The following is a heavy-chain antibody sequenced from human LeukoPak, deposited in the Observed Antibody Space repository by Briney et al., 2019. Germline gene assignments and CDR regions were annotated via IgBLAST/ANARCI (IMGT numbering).Heavy chain of an antibody. D-gene: IGHD3-3*01. V-gene: IGHV1-8*03. CDR3: ARTFVDFWSGYYRRDWFDP. CDR1: GYTFTDLD. J-gene: IGHJ5*02. CDR2: VTPNTGKT. Sequence: GASVKVSCKASGYTFTDLDINWVRQATGQGLEWMGRVTPNTGKTGYAQKFQGRVTITRDTSINTVYMELSSLRSDDTAIYYCARTFVDFWSGYYRRDWFDPWGQGTLVTVSS.